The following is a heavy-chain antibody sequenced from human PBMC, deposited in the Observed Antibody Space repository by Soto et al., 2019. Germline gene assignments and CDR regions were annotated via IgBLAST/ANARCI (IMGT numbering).Heavy chain of an antibody. D-gene: IGHD3-10*01. V-gene: IGHV5-51*01. CDR1: GDSFTLYW. J-gene: IGHJ4*02. CDR2: IYPGDSDT. Sequence: ESLTISCRCSGDSFTLYWVAWVRQMPGKSLEWMGIIYPGDSDTRYSPSFQGQVTISADKSISTAYLQWSSLKASDTAIYYCARLPARGYGSGSYEFDYWGQGTRVTVSS. CDR3: ARLPARGYGSGSYEFDY.